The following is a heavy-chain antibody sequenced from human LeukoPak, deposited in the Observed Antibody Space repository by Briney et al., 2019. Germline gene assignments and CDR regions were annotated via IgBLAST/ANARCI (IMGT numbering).Heavy chain of an antibody. V-gene: IGHV4-34*01. CDR1: GGSFSGYY. CDR2: INHSGST. CDR3: ASTRFFDWLILDY. D-gene: IGHD3-9*01. Sequence: KPSETLSLTCAVYGGSFSGYYWSWIRQPPGKGLEWIGEINHSGSTNYNPSLKSRVTISVDTSKNQFSLKLSSVTAADTAVYYCASTRFFDWLILDYWGQGTLVTVSS. J-gene: IGHJ4*02.